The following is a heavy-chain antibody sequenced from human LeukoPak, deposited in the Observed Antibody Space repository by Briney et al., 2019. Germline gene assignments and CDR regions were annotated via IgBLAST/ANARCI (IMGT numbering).Heavy chain of an antibody. CDR1: GGSISSYY. Sequence: SETLSLTCTVSGGSISSYYWSWIRQPAGKGLEWIGRIYTSGSTNYNPSLKSRVTMSVDTSKNQFSLKLSSVTAADTAVYYCARHIHYDYVWGSPLRYFDYWGQGTLVTVSS. D-gene: IGHD3-16*01. J-gene: IGHJ4*02. CDR2: IYTSGST. CDR3: ARHIHYDYVWGSPLRYFDY. V-gene: IGHV4-4*07.